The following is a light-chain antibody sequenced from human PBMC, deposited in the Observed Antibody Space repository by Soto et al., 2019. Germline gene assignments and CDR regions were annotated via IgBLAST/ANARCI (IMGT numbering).Light chain of an antibody. CDR2: AAS. CDR3: QQHNGYSERM. J-gene: IGKJ1*01. CDR1: QGISSY. V-gene: IGKV1-8*01. Sequence: AIRMTQSPSSLSASTGDRVTITCRASQGISSYLAWYQQKPGKAPKLLIYAASTLQSGVPSRFSGSGSGTEFTLTISSLQPDDFATYYCQQHNGYSERMFGQGTKV.